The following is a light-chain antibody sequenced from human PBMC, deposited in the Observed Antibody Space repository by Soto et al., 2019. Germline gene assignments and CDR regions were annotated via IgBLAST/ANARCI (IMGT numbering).Light chain of an antibody. CDR3: QQRSNWPPIT. CDR1: QSVSSY. J-gene: IGKJ5*01. V-gene: IGKV3-11*01. Sequence: EMAVTQSPATLSVSPGERATLSCRASQSVSSYLAWYQQKPGQAPRLLIYDASNRATGIPARFSGSGSGTDFTLTISSLEPEDFAVYYCQQRSNWPPITFGQGTRLEIK. CDR2: DAS.